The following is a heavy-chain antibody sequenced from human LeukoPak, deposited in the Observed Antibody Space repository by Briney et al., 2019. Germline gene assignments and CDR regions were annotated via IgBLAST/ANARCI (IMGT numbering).Heavy chain of an antibody. V-gene: IGHV4-59*08. D-gene: IGHD4-23*01. CDR2: IYCSGST. J-gene: IGHJ3*02. CDR1: GVSISTYY. Sequence: SETLSLTCTVSGVSISTYYWSWIRQPPGKGLEWIGYIYCSGSTNYNPSLKRRVTMSVDTSKNQFSLKLSSVTAADTAVYSCARRHAHPLDGDNSQFAFSIWGQGTMVTVSS. CDR3: ARRHAHPLDGDNSQFAFSI.